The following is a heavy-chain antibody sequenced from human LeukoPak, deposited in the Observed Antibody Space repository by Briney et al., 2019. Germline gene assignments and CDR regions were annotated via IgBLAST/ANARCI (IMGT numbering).Heavy chain of an antibody. CDR1: GFTFSSYA. V-gene: IGHV3-23*01. J-gene: IGHJ4*02. Sequence: GRSLRLSCAASGFTFSSYAMSWVSQAPGKELEWVSVISGGGGSTYYADSVKGRLTISRDNCKNTLYLKMNSLRAEDTAVYYCAKTPGLGGGTVTRYYFDCWGQGTLVTVSS. CDR3: AKTPGLGGGTVTRYYFDC. CDR2: ISGGGGST. D-gene: IGHD4-17*01.